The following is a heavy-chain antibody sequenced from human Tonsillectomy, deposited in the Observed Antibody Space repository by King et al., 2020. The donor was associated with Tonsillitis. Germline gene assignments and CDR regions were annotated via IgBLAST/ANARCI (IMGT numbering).Heavy chain of an antibody. Sequence: VQLVESGGGLVQPGGSLRLSCAASGFTFRSYAMSWVRQAPGKGLEWVSSISGSGDSTYHGDSEKGRFTISRDNSKNTLYLQMNSLRADDTAVYYCAKGHDFWSGYYAFGFWGQGTMVTVSS. J-gene: IGHJ3*01. D-gene: IGHD3-3*01. CDR1: GFTFRSYA. CDR3: AKGHDFWSGYYAFGF. V-gene: IGHV3-23*04. CDR2: ISGSGDST.